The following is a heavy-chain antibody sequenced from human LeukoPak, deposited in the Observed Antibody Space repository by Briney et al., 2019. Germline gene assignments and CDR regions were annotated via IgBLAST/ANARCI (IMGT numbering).Heavy chain of an antibody. D-gene: IGHD3-9*01. CDR3: ARGSRYFDWLLLGRRYFEY. Sequence: GASVKVSCKASGYTFTGYYMHWVRQAPGQGFEWMGWINPNSGGTHYAQKFQGRVTMTRDTSISTAYMELSRLRSDDTAVYYCARGSRYFDWLLLGRRYFEYWGQGTLVTVSS. V-gene: IGHV1-2*02. J-gene: IGHJ4*02. CDR1: GYTFTGYY. CDR2: INPNSGGT.